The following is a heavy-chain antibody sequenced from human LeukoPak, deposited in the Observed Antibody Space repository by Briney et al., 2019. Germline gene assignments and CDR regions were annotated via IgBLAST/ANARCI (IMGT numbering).Heavy chain of an antibody. J-gene: IGHJ4*02. CDR2: VYYTGST. V-gene: IGHV4-59*01. D-gene: IGHD6-13*01. CDR3: AREDSSSRFDY. Sequence: SETLSLTCTVSGGSINSYYWSWIRQPPGKGLEWIGYVYYTGSTNYSPSLKSRVTISVDTSKNQLSLKLTSVTAADTAVYYSAREDSSSRFDYWGQGSLVTVSS. CDR1: GGSINSYY.